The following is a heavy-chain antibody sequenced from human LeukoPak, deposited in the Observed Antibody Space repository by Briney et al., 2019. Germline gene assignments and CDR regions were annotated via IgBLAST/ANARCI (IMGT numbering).Heavy chain of an antibody. CDR1: GDSVSTNSAA. V-gene: IGHV6-1*01. J-gene: IGHJ3*02. D-gene: IGHD3-22*01. Sequence: SQTLSLTCAISGDSVSTNSAAWNWIRQSPSRGLEWLGRTYFRSKWYYDYPASVKGRTTINPDKSKNQFSLKLSSVTAADTAVYYCAREAYYYDSSPGAFDIWGQGTMVTVSS. CDR2: TYFRSKWYY. CDR3: AREAYYYDSSPGAFDI.